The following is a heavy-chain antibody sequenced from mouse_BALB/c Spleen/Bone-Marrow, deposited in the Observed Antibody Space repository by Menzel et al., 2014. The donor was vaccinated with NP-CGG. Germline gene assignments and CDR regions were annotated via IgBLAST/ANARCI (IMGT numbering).Heavy chain of an antibody. D-gene: IGHD2-4*01. V-gene: IGHV5-6*01. CDR1: GFTFSSYG. J-gene: IGHJ2*01. CDR2: ISSGGSYT. Sequence: EVQGVESGGDLVKPGGSLKLSCAASGFTFSSYGMSWVRQTPDKRLEWVATISSGGSYTYYPDSVKGRFTISRDNAKNTLYLQMSSLKSEDTAMYYCARQTEYDYDGCFDYWGQGTPLTVSS. CDR3: ARQTEYDYDGCFDY.